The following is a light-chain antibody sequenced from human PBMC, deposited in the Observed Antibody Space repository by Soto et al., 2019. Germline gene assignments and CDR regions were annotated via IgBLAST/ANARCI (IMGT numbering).Light chain of an antibody. CDR3: QQYETFSGT. Sequence: DIQRTHSPPSLSASVGDRVTITCRASQGIRNDLGWYQQKPGKAPKRLIYDASALPRGVPSRFSGSGSGTKFTLTIASLQPDDFATYYCQQYETFSGTFGPGTKVDIK. J-gene: IGKJ1*01. CDR2: DAS. V-gene: IGKV1-17*01. CDR1: QGIRND.